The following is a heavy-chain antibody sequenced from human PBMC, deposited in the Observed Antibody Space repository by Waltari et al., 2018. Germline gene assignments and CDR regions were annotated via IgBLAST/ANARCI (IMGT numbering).Heavy chain of an antibody. J-gene: IGHJ4*02. CDR1: GYTFTGYY. D-gene: IGHD3-22*01. CDR2: INPNSGGT. Sequence: QVQLVQSGAEVKKPGASVKVSCKASGYTFTGYYMHWVRQAPGQGLEWMGRINPNSGGTNYAQKFQGKVTMTRDTSISTAYMELSRLRSDDTAVYYCARVGWYDSSRRTIDYWGQGTLVTVSS. V-gene: IGHV1-2*06. CDR3: ARVGWYDSSRRTIDY.